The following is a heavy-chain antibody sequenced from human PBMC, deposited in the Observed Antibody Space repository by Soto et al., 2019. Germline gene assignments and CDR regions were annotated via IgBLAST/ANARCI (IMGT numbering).Heavy chain of an antibody. V-gene: IGHV5-10-1*01. CDR1: GYSFTNYW. D-gene: IGHD1-7*01. J-gene: IGHJ4*02. CDR2: IDPSDSYT. CDR3: AIRTPSNDY. Sequence: GESLKISCKGSGYSFTNYWISWVRQMPGKCLEWMGRIDPSDSYTNYSPSFQGHVTISIDKSISSAYVQWSSLKASDTAIYYCAIRTPSNDYWGQGTLVTVSS.